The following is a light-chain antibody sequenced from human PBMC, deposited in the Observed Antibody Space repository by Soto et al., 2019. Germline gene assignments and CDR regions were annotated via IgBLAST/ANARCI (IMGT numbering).Light chain of an antibody. J-gene: IGKJ4*01. V-gene: IGKV3D-20*01. CDR2: DAS. CDR1: QSISSNS. CDR3: QQYGSSLP. Sequence: EIVLTQSPATLSLSPGERATLSCGASQSISSNSLAWYLQKPGLAPRLLIYDASSRATGIPDRFSGSGSGTDFTLTMSRLEPEDFVVYYCQQYGSSLPFGGGTKVEIK.